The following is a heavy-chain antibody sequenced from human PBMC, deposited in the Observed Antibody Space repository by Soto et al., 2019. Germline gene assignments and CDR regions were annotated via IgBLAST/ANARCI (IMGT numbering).Heavy chain of an antibody. J-gene: IGHJ4*02. Sequence: QVQLVQSGAEVKKPGASVKVSCKVSGYTLTELSMHWVRQAPGKGLEWMGGFDPEDGETIYAQKFQGRVTMIEDTSTDTAYMELSSLRSEDTAVYYCATVLPHGGIVGATTPLDYWGQGTLVTVSS. V-gene: IGHV1-24*01. CDR1: GYTLTELS. CDR2: FDPEDGET. D-gene: IGHD1-26*01. CDR3: ATVLPHGGIVGATTPLDY.